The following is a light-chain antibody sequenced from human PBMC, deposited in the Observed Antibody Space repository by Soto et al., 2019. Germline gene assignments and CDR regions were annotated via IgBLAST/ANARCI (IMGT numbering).Light chain of an antibody. CDR2: KAS. J-gene: IGKJ4*01. CDR3: QHYNDYPLT. CDR1: QSISSW. Sequence: DIQMTQSPSTLSASVGDRVTITCRASQSISSWLAWYQQKPGQAPKLLMYKASTIDSGVPSSFSGSGSGTEFTLTIRSSQPYDFATCHRQHYNDYPLTFGGGTKVEIK. V-gene: IGKV1-5*03.